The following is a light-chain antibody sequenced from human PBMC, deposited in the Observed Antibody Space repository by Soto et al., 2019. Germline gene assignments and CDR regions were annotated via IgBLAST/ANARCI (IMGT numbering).Light chain of an antibody. J-gene: IGKJ4*02. Sequence: QSSVTLFLSQGDRGAIPCRASQSVSDNNLAWYQLRPGQAPRLLIYGASIRATDIPARFIGSGSGTEFTLTISSLQSEDFAIYYCLQDINWPRTFGEGTKVDIK. CDR1: QSVSDNN. CDR2: GAS. CDR3: LQDINWPRT. V-gene: IGKV3-15*01.